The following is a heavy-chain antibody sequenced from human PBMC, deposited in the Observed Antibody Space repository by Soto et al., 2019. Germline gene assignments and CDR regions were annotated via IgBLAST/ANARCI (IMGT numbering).Heavy chain of an antibody. CDR1: GGSISSYY. V-gene: IGHV4-59*08. Sequence: SETLSLTCTVSGGSISSYYWSWIRQPPGKGLEWIGYIYYSGSTNYNPSLKSRVTISVDTSKNQFSLKLSSVTAADTAVYYCARHSLGYQTYYDILTGYFDVGSTDYWAQRTLVPVSS. CDR2: IYYSGST. D-gene: IGHD3-9*01. J-gene: IGHJ4*02. CDR3: ARHSLGYQTYYDILTGYFDVGSTDY.